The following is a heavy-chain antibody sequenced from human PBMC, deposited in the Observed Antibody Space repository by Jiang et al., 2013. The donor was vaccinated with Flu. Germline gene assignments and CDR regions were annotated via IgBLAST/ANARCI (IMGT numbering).Heavy chain of an antibody. CDR1: GFTFSSYA. J-gene: IGHJ4*01. CDR2: ISYDGSNK. CDR3: ARDTRFEVTTTYYFDY. D-gene: IGHD2-2*01. V-gene: IGHV3-30-3*01. Sequence: VQLLESGGGVVQPGRSLRLSCAASGFTFSSYAMHWVRQAPGKGLEWVAVISYDGSNKYYADSVKGRFTISRDNSKNTLYLQMNSLRAEDTAVYYCARDTRFEVTTTYYFDYWG.